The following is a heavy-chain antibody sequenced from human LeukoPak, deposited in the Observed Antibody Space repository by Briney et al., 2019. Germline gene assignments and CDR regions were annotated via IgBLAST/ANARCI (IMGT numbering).Heavy chain of an antibody. J-gene: IGHJ3*02. CDR2: ISYDGSNK. V-gene: IGHV3-30*03. Sequence: PGGSLRLSCAASGFTFSSYGMHWVRQAPGKGLEWVAVISYDGSNKYYADSVKGRFTISRDNSKNTLYLQMNSLRAEDTAVYYCARGSEVTHDAFDIWGQGTMVTVSS. D-gene: IGHD3-10*01. CDR3: ARGSEVTHDAFDI. CDR1: GFTFSSYG.